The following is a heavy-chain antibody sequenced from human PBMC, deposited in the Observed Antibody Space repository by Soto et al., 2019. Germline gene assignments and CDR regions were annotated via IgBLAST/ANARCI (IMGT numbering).Heavy chain of an antibody. J-gene: IGHJ6*03. D-gene: IGHD2-21*01. CDR3: ARGGISHWAYFYYMDV. Sequence: SEPLSLTGVVSGGSLSDYFWSWIRHPPGMALEWIGEINHLGSINYNPSLKSRVTMSVDTSKNQFSLTLNSVTAADTATYYCARGGISHWAYFYYMDVWDRGTTVTVSS. CDR2: INHLGSI. V-gene: IGHV4-34*01. CDR1: GGSLSDYF.